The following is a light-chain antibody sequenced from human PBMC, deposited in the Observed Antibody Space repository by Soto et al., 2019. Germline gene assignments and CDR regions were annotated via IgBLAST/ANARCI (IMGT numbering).Light chain of an antibody. CDR3: AAWDDSLNGWV. V-gene: IGLV1-44*01. CDR2: NNN. Sequence: QSVLPQPPSASGTPGQRVPIFCSGSSPNIGKSYVYWYQQLPGTAPKLLIHNNNHRPSGVPDRFSGSKSGTSASLAISGLQSEDEADYYCAAWDDSLNGWVFGGGTKLTVL. J-gene: IGLJ3*02. CDR1: SPNIGKSY.